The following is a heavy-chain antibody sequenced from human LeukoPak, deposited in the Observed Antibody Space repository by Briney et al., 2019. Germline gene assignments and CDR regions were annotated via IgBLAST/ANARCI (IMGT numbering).Heavy chain of an antibody. J-gene: IGHJ5*02. V-gene: IGHV3-7*05. CDR1: GFTFSRQW. Sequence: GGSLRLSCAASGFTFSRQWMSWVRQAPGKGLEWVANINPDGSDKYYVDSVKGRFTISRDNAKNSLYLQMNSLRAEDTAVYYCAKLPYGDYNHHWGQGTLVTVSS. D-gene: IGHD4-17*01. CDR2: INPDGSDK. CDR3: AKLPYGDYNHH.